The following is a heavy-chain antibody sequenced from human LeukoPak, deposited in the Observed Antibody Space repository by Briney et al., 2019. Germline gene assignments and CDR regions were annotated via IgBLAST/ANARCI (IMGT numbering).Heavy chain of an antibody. CDR1: GFTFSSYS. D-gene: IGHD6-13*01. V-gene: IGHV3-21*01. J-gene: IGHJ4*02. CDR2: ISSSSSYI. CDR3: ARDLGPYSSSWYPEGPDY. Sequence: NPGGPLRLSCAASGFTFSSYSMNWVRQAPGKGLEWVSSISSSSSYIYYADSVKGRFTISRDNAKNSLYLQMNSLRAEDTAVYYCARDLGPYSSSWYPEGPDYWGQGTLVTVSS.